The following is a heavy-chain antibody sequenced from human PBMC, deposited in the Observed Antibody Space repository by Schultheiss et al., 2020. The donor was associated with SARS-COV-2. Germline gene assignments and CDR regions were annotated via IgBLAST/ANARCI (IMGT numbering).Heavy chain of an antibody. J-gene: IGHJ6*02. CDR1: DGSFSDYY. D-gene: IGHD6-19*01. V-gene: IGHV4-34*01. CDR2: INHRGST. CDR3: ARVRYSSGWYRPRLDYHYGMDV. Sequence: SETLSLTCAVYDGSFSDYYWNWIRQPPGKGLEWIGEINHRGSTNYNPSLKSRVTISVDTSKNQFSLKLSSVTAADTAVYYCARVRYSSGWYRPRLDYHYGMDVWGQGSTVTVSS.